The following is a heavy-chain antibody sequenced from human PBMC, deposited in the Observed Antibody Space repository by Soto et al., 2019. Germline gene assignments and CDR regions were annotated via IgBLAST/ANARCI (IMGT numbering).Heavy chain of an antibody. CDR1: GGTFSSYA. J-gene: IGHJ6*02. Sequence: SVKVSFKASGGTFSSYAISWVRQAPGQGLEWMGGIIPIFGTANYAQKFQGRVTITADESTSTAYMEMSSLRSEDTAVYYCARLTDYDSSPRDYYYYGMDVWGQGTTVTVSS. D-gene: IGHD3-22*01. CDR2: IIPIFGTA. CDR3: ARLTDYDSSPRDYYYYGMDV. V-gene: IGHV1-69*13.